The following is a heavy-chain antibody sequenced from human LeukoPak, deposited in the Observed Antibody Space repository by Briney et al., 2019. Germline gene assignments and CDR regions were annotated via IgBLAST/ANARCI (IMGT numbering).Heavy chain of an antibody. CDR3: ARARGALNYYDSSGYPDY. J-gene: IGHJ4*02. CDR1: GYTFTSYF. D-gene: IGHD3-22*01. V-gene: IGHV1-46*01. Sequence: ASVKVSCKASGYTFTSYFMHWVRQAPGQGLEGMGIINPSGGSTSYAQKFQGRVTMPRDTSTSTVYMELSSLRSEDTAVYYCARARGALNYYDSSGYPDYWGQGTLVTVSS. CDR2: INPSGGST.